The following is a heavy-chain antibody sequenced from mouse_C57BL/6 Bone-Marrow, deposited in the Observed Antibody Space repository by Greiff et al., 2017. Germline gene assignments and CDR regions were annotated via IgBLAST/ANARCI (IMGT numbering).Heavy chain of an antibody. Sequence: QVQLKESGAELARPGASVKMSCKASGYTFTSYTMHWVKQRPGQGLEWIGYINPSSGYTKYNQKFKDKATLTADKSSSTAYMQLSSLTSEDSAVYYCASHYYGSSLFAYWGQGTLVTVSA. V-gene: IGHV1-4*01. CDR3: ASHYYGSSLFAY. CDR1: GYTFTSYT. D-gene: IGHD1-1*01. J-gene: IGHJ3*01. CDR2: INPSSGYT.